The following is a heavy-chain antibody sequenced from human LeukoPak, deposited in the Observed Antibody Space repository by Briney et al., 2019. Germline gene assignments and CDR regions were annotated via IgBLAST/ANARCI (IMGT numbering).Heavy chain of an antibody. D-gene: IGHD5-18*01. CDR2: IYHSGST. CDR3: ARDLIWSDTAKPSYWYFDL. V-gene: IGHV4-38-2*02. CDR1: GYSISSGYY. Sequence: SETLSLTCTVSGYSISSGYYWGWIRQPPGKGLEWIGSIYHSGSTYYNPSLKSRVTISVDTSKNQFSLKLSSVTAADTAVYYCARDLIWSDTAKPSYWYFDLWGRGTLVTVSS. J-gene: IGHJ2*01.